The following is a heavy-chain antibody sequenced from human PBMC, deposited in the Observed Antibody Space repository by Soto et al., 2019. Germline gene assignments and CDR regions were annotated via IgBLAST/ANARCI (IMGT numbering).Heavy chain of an antibody. Sequence: QVQLQESGPGLVKPSQTLSLTCTVSGGPISSGGYYWSWIRQHPGKGLEWIGYFYYRGSTPYNPSLESRVTILVDTSKNQCSLKVSSGTGADTAVYYCVSVGYYEGSVYNAFNNWGQGTMVTVSS. D-gene: IGHD3-22*01. CDR2: FYYRGST. V-gene: IGHV4-31*03. J-gene: IGHJ3*02. CDR1: GGPISSGGYY. CDR3: VSVGYYEGSVYNAFNN.